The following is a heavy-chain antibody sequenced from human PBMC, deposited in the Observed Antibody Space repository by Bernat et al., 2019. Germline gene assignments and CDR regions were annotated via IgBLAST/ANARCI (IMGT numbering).Heavy chain of an antibody. D-gene: IGHD1-26*01. CDR1: GFTFSNYA. CDR2: ISDGGGTT. Sequence: ELQLLESGGGLAQPGGSLRLSCVASGFTFSNYAMTRVRQAPGKGLEWVSGISDGGGTTYYTDSVKGRFTISKDNSKNTLYLQMNSLRAEDTAVYYCAKMSGTYRSRNYFDSWGQGTLVTVSS. CDR3: AKMSGTYRSRNYFDS. J-gene: IGHJ4*02. V-gene: IGHV3-23*01.